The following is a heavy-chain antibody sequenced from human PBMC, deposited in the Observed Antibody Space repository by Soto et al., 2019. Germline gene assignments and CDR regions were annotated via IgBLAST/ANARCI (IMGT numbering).Heavy chain of an antibody. CDR2: INHRGST. Sequence: SETLSLTCAVYGESFSGYYWSWIRQPPGKGLEWIGEINHRGSTKYSPSLKSRVTISVDTSKNQFSLKLSSVTAADTAVYYCARGDMVRGVIYWFDPWGQGTLVTVSS. J-gene: IGHJ5*02. D-gene: IGHD3-10*01. CDR1: GESFSGYY. V-gene: IGHV4-34*01. CDR3: ARGDMVRGVIYWFDP.